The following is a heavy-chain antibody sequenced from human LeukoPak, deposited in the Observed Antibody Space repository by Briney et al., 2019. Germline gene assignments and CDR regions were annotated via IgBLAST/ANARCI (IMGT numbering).Heavy chain of an antibody. D-gene: IGHD6-13*01. CDR3: ARSKVPYSSSWDFDY. CDR2: ISSNGGST. Sequence: GGSLRLSCAASGFTFSSYAMHWVRQAPGKGLEYVSAISSNGGSTYYANSVKCRFTISRDNSKNTLYLQMGSLRAEDMAVYYCARSKVPYSSSWDFDYWGEGTLVTVSS. CDR1: GFTFSSYA. J-gene: IGHJ4*02. V-gene: IGHV3-64*01.